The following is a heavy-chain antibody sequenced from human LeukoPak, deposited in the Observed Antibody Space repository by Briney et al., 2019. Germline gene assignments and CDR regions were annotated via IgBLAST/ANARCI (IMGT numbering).Heavy chain of an antibody. D-gene: IGHD3-10*01. CDR1: GASINTYY. V-gene: IGHV4-4*07. Sequence: SETLSLTCTVSGASINTYYWTWIRQPAGKGLEWIGRIYTTGSTNYNPSLMGRVTMSVDTSKNQLSLKLSSVTAADTAVYYCAREGGGGPMVRGAYDFWGQGTLVTVSA. J-gene: IGHJ4*02. CDR2: IYTTGST. CDR3: AREGGGGPMVRGAYDF.